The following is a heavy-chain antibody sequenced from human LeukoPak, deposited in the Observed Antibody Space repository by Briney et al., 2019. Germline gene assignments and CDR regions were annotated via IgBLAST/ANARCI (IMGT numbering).Heavy chain of an antibody. CDR2: ISDRGDGT. CDR3: AREENILTGYYRH. Sequence: GGSLRLSCVASGFTFNNYAMSWVRQAPGKGLEWVSTISDRGDGTYYVDSVKGRFTISRDNSKNTLYLQMNSLRAEDTAVYYCAREENILTGYYRHWGQGTQVTVSS. V-gene: IGHV3-23*01. D-gene: IGHD3-9*01. J-gene: IGHJ4*02. CDR1: GFTFNNYA.